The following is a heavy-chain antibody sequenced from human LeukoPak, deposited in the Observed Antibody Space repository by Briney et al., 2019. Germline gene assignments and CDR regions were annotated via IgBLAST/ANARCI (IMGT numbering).Heavy chain of an antibody. CDR2: INPNTGDT. Sequence: GASVKVSCKASGYIFTGYYIHWVRQAPGQGLEWVAWINPNTGDTKYAQKFQGWVTLTRDTPNSTVYMELSSLKSDATAAYFCARAGYSSSWRPYYFDSWGQGTLVPVSS. CDR3: ARAGYSSSWRPYYFDS. V-gene: IGHV1-2*04. CDR1: GYIFTGYY. J-gene: IGHJ4*02. D-gene: IGHD6-13*01.